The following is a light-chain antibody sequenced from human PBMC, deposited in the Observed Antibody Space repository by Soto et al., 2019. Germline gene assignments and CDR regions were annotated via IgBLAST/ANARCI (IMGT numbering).Light chain of an antibody. CDR3: GSWDDNLSVII. CDR2: DND. Sequence: HSVLTQPPSVSAAPGQKVTISCSGSTSNIGNNFVSWYQHLPGTAPKLLIYDNDKRPSGIPDRLSGSKSGTSAALAITGLQTGDEADYYCGSWDDNLSVIILGGGTKLTVL. J-gene: IGLJ2*01. V-gene: IGLV1-51*01. CDR1: TSNIGNNF.